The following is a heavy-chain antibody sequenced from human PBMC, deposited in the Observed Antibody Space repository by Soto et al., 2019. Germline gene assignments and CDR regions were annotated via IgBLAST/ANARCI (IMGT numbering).Heavy chain of an antibody. J-gene: IGHJ4*02. V-gene: IGHV3-7*01. CDR1: GFTFSNYW. D-gene: IGHD2-2*02. Sequence: EVQVVESGGGLVQPGGSLRLSCAVSGFTFSNYWMTWVRQAPGKGLEWVAYMNQDGSQIYYVDSLRGRFTISRDNAKNSLYLQMNSLRFDGAAVYYCARDRGPNTPDYWGQGTLVTVSS. CDR2: MNQDGSQI. CDR3: ARDRGPNTPDY.